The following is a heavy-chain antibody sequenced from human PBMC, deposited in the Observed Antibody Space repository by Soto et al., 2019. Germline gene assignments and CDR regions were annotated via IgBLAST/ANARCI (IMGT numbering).Heavy chain of an antibody. Sequence: VQLVESGGGLVQPGGSLRLSCAASGFSFSDYWMYWVRQAPGMRLMWVSRINNDGKNINYADSVKGRITVSRDNAKNTLYLQLNSLSVEDTAIYYCTRGFRDGYSGLIDSWGQGTPVTVSA. CDR2: INNDGKNI. J-gene: IGHJ4*02. CDR1: GFSFSDYW. V-gene: IGHV3-74*01. D-gene: IGHD5-12*01. CDR3: TRGFRDGYSGLIDS.